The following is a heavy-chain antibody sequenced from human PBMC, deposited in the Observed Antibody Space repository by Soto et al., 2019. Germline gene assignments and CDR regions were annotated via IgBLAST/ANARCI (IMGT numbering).Heavy chain of an antibody. D-gene: IGHD3-22*01. CDR1: GVTFSSYA. Sequence: ASVKVSCKASGVTFSSYAISWVRQAPGQGLEWMGGIIPIFGTANYAQKFQGRVTITADESTSTAYMELSSLRSEDTAVYYCARSIYYYDSSGYFASPWDYYYYYGMDVWGQGTTVTVSS. CDR2: IIPIFGTA. V-gene: IGHV1-69*13. J-gene: IGHJ6*02. CDR3: ARSIYYYDSSGYFASPWDYYYYYGMDV.